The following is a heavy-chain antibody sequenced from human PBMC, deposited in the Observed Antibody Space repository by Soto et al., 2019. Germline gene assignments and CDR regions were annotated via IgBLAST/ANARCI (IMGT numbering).Heavy chain of an antibody. D-gene: IGHD6-19*01. J-gene: IGHJ6*02. V-gene: IGHV4-61*01. Sequence: PSETLSLTCSVSDDSLSSTSYYWSWIRQPPGKGLEWIGFVHFSGSIHYNASLKSRATISVDTSRKQFSLKLSSVTAADTAVYYCARGIEGWYQGRYYYGMDVWGQGTTVTVSS. CDR3: ARGIEGWYQGRYYYGMDV. CDR1: DDSLSSTSYY. CDR2: VHFSGSI.